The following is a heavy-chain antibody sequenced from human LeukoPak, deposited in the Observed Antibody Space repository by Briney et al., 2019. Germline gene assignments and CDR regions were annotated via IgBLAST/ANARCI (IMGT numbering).Heavy chain of an antibody. CDR1: GFTFSSYG. J-gene: IGHJ2*01. CDR3: ARGRSGYSYGSHVSWYFDL. V-gene: IGHV3-33*01. CDR2: IWYDGSNK. Sequence: GGSLRLSCAASGFTFSSYGMHWVRQAPGKGLEWVAVIWYDGSNKYYADSVKGRFTISRDNSKNTLYLQMNSLRAEDTAVYYCARGRSGYSYGSHVSWYFDLWGRGTLVTVSS. D-gene: IGHD5-18*01.